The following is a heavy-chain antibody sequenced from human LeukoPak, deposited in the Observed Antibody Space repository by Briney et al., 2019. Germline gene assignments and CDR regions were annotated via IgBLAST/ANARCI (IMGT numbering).Heavy chain of an antibody. CDR1: GYIFTGYY. J-gene: IGHJ4*02. V-gene: IGHV1-2*02. Sequence: GASVKVSCKASGYIFTGYYMHWVRQAPGQGLEWMGSINPNSGGTNYAQKFQGRVTMTRDTSISTAYMELSRLRSDDTAVYYCASALAEMATTSTDYWGQGTLVTVSS. CDR2: INPNSGGT. CDR3: ASALAEMATTSTDY. D-gene: IGHD5-24*01.